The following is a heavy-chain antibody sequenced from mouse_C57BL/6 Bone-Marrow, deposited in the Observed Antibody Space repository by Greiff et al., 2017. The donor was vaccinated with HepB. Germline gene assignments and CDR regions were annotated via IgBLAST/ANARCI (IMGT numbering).Heavy chain of an antibody. CDR3: ARRDGYDGWFAY. J-gene: IGHJ3*01. V-gene: IGHV1-64*01. D-gene: IGHD2-3*01. CDR2: IHPNSGST. CDR1: GYTFTSYW. Sequence: QVHVKQPGAELVKPGASVKLSCKASGYTFTSYWMHWVKQRPGQGLEWIGMIHPNSGSTNYNEKFKSKATLTVDKSSSTAYMQLSSLTSEDSAVYYCARRDGYDGWFAYWGQGTLVTVSA.